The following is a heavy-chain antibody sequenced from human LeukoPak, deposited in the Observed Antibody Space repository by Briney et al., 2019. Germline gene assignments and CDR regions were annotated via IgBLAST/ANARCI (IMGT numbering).Heavy chain of an antibody. Sequence: GGSLRLSCAASGLTFSSSWMTWVRQTPGKGLEWVANIKEDGSERYYVNSVKGRFTISRDNAKNSLYLQMNSLRAEDTALYYCATDVGADWGQGTLVTVSS. CDR2: IKEDGSER. J-gene: IGHJ4*02. CDR3: ATDVGAD. V-gene: IGHV3-7*01. CDR1: GLTFSSSW.